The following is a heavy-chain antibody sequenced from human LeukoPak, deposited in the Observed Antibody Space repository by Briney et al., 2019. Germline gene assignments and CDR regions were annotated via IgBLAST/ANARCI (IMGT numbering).Heavy chain of an antibody. D-gene: IGHD6-13*01. CDR1: GYTFTAFY. J-gene: IGHJ5*02. CDR3: TRAHLIAAAGYNWFDP. CDR2: INPNSGAT. V-gene: IGHV1-2*02. Sequence: ASVKVPCKASGYTFTAFYMHWVRQAPGQGLEWTGWINPNSGATNYAQKFQGRVTMARDTSISTAYMELSRLRSDDTAVYYCTRAHLIAAAGYNWFDPWGQGTLVTVSS.